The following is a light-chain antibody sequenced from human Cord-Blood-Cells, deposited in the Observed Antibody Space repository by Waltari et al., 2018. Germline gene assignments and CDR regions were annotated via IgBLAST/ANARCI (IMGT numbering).Light chain of an antibody. J-gene: IGLJ2*01. V-gene: IGLV2-14*01. CDR3: SSYTSSSTQVV. CDR2: EVS. CDR1: SIDVGGYNY. Sequence: QSALTQPASVSGSPGQSITISCTGTSIDVGGYNYASWYQQHPGKAPKLMMYEVSNRPSGVSNRISGSQSGNTASLTISGLQAEDEADYYCSSYTSSSTQVVFGGGTKLTVL.